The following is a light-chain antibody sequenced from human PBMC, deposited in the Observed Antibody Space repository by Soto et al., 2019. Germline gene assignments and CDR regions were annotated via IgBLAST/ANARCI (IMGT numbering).Light chain of an antibody. CDR3: QQYHSFPMT. V-gene: IGKV1-16*02. Sequence: DIQMTQSPSSLSASVGDRVTITCRASQGISSYLAWFQQKPGKAPKTLIYAASGLQSGVPSKFSGSGSGTDFTLTINSLQPEDFATYYCQQYHSFPMTFGQGTRLEIK. CDR1: QGISSY. CDR2: AAS. J-gene: IGKJ5*01.